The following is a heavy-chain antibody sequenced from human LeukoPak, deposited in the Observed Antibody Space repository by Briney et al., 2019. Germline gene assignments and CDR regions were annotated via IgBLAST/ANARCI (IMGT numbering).Heavy chain of an antibody. J-gene: IGHJ4*02. Sequence: SETLSLTCNVSGDSISRSRHFWAWIRQSPGRGLEWIGYIYNSGSTYYNPSLKSRVTISVDTSKNQFSLRLSPVTAADTAVYYCVRPESAGTKYRFDYWGQGALVTVSS. V-gene: IGHV4-39*07. D-gene: IGHD1-1*01. CDR3: VRPESAGTKYRFDY. CDR2: IYNSGST. CDR1: GDSISRSRHF.